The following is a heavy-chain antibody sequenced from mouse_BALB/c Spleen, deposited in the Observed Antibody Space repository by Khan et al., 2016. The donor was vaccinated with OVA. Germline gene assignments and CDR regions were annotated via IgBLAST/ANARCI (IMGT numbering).Heavy chain of an antibody. CDR3: ARVGYNGTMEC. J-gene: IGHJ4*01. CDR2: INTYTGEP. V-gene: IGHV9-3-1*01. D-gene: IGHD2-14*01. CDR1: GFTFTNYG. Sequence: QIQLVQSGPELKKPGETVQISCKASGFTFTNYGMNWVKQAPGKGLKWMGWINTYTGEPTFADDFKGRFAFSLETSASTAYLQINSLKNEDTATYFCARVGYNGTMECWGQGTSVTGSS.